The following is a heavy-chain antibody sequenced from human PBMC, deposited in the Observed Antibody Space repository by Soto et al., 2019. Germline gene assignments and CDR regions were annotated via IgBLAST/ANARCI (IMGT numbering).Heavy chain of an antibody. CDR1: GYSFTSSG. V-gene: IGHV1-18*01. Sequence: QVQLVQSGAEVKKPGTSVKVSCKASGYSFTSSGISWVRQAPGHGLEWMGWISGYNGNTNYAQKLQDRVTMSTDTSTSTAYMELSSLTSDDAAVYYCARDRGAVAGLDAFDIWGQGTMVTVSS. D-gene: IGHD6-19*01. CDR2: ISGYNGNT. CDR3: ARDRGAVAGLDAFDI. J-gene: IGHJ3*02.